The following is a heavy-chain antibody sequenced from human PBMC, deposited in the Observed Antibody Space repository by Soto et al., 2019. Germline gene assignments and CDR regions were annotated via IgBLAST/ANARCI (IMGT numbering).Heavy chain of an antibody. V-gene: IGHV3-23*04. CDR3: AKAFCAAATCFTCES. CDR2: ISNRGSSA. Sequence: EVHLVHSGGGLVQPGESLSLSCVASGFTFNDYAMHWVRQTPGKGLEWVAGISNRGSSAYYADSLKGRFTISRDNSTKALSLHMRTMRVEDTAVYFCAKAFCAAATCFTCESWGQGTGVGVSP. J-gene: IGHJ4*02. CDR1: GFTFNDYA. D-gene: IGHD2-2*02.